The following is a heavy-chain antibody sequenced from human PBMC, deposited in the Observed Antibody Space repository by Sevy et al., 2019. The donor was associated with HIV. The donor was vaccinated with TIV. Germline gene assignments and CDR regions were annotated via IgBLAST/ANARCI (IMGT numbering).Heavy chain of an antibody. V-gene: IGHV3-23*01. Sequence: GGSLRLSCAASGFTFSSYAMSWVRQAPGKGLEWVSAISGSGGSTYYADSVKGRFTISRDNSKNTLYLQMNSLRAEDTAVYYCAKYPTAMVWDYYYYYYMDAWGKGTTVTVSS. D-gene: IGHD5-18*01. CDR2: ISGSGGST. J-gene: IGHJ6*03. CDR3: AKYPTAMVWDYYYYYYMDA. CDR1: GFTFSSYA.